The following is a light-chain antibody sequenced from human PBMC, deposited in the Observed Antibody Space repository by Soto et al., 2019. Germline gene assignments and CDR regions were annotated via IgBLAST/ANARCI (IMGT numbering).Light chain of an antibody. J-gene: IGKJ2*01. CDR1: QSVRSNY. V-gene: IGKV3-20*01. Sequence: EIVLTQSPGTLSLSPGERATLACRASQSVRSNYLAWYQQRPGQAPRLLISGASSRATDIPDRFSGSGSGTDFTLTISRLEPEDFAVYYCQQFGSSPIYTFGQGTKLEIK. CDR2: GAS. CDR3: QQFGSSPIYT.